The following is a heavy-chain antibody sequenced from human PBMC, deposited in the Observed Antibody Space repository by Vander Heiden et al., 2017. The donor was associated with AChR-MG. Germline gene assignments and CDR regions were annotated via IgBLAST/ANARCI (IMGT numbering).Heavy chain of an antibody. Sequence: QVQLQESGPGLVKPSETMSLTCTVSGDFISTVYWTWLRQPPGQGLEWLGYGSSSGTTNYNPALRSRVTISLDSSKTQFSLRLSSVTAADTAVYYCARYGFLDLRGMDIWGQGTTVTVSS. CDR2: GSSSGTT. CDR3: ARYGFLDLRGMDI. J-gene: IGHJ6*02. V-gene: IGHV4-59*01. CDR1: GDFISTVY. D-gene: IGHD3-3*01.